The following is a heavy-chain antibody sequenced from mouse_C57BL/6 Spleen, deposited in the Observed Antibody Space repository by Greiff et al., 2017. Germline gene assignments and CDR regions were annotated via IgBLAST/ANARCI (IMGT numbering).Heavy chain of an antibody. CDR3: ARAWYYGSSYDLDV. D-gene: IGHD1-1*01. CDR1: GYTFTSYW. V-gene: IGHV1-69*01. J-gene: IGHJ1*03. CDR2: IDPSDSYT. Sequence: QVQLQQPGAELVMPGASVKLSCKASGYTFTSYWMHWVKQRPGQGLEWIGEIDPSDSYTNYNQKFKGKSTLTVDKSSSTAYMQLSSLTSEDSAVFYCARAWYYGSSYDLDVWGTGTTVTVSS.